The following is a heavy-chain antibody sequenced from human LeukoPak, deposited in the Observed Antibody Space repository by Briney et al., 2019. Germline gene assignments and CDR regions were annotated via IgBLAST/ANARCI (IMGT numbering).Heavy chain of an antibody. D-gene: IGHD5-24*01. J-gene: IGHJ4*02. V-gene: IGHV1-69*01. CDR1: GGTFSSYA. CDR3: ARDRGGSRDGFNLDY. CDR2: IIPIFGTA. Sequence: SVKVSCKASGGTFSSYAISWVRQAPGQGLEWMGGIIPIFGTANYAQKFQGRVTITADESTSTAYMELSSLRSEDTAVYYCARDRGGSRDGFNLDYWGQGTLVTVSS.